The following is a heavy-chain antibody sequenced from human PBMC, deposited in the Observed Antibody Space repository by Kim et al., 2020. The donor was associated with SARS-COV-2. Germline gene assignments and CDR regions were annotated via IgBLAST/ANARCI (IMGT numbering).Heavy chain of an antibody. Sequence: GGSLRLSCAASGFTVSSNYMSWVRQAPGKGLEWVSVIYSGGSTYYADSVKGRFTISRDNSKNTLYLQMNSLRAEDTAVYYCARRGGGYPEYYFDYWGQGTLVTVSS. CDR1: GFTVSSNY. J-gene: IGHJ4*02. CDR2: IYSGGST. CDR3: ARRGGGYPEYYFDY. V-gene: IGHV3-53*01. D-gene: IGHD3-16*02.